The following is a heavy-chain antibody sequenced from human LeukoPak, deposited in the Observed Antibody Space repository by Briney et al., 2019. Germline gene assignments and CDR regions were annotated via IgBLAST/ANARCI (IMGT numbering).Heavy chain of an antibody. CDR1: GGSISSDY. CDR3: ARGGSGSYNPFDY. Sequence: SETLSLTCTVSGGSISSDYWTWIRQPAGKGLEWIGRIYGSGSTNYNPSLKSRVTMSVDTSKNQFSLKLSSVTAADTAVYYCARGGSGSYNPFDYWGQGTLVSVSS. V-gene: IGHV4-4*07. J-gene: IGHJ4*02. D-gene: IGHD1-26*01. CDR2: IYGSGST.